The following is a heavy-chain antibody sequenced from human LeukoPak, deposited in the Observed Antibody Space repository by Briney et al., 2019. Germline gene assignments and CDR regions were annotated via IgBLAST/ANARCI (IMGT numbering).Heavy chain of an antibody. V-gene: IGHV1-2*02. CDR1: GYTFTSYA. CDR3: ASSDCSGGSCYPRARDAFDI. J-gene: IGHJ3*02. CDR2: INPNSGGT. D-gene: IGHD2-15*01. Sequence: GASVKVSCKASGYTFTSYAMNWVRQAPGQGLEWMGWINPNSGGTNYAQKFQGRVTMTRDTSISTAYMELSRLRSDDTAVYYCASSDCSGGSCYPRARDAFDIWGQGTMVTVSS.